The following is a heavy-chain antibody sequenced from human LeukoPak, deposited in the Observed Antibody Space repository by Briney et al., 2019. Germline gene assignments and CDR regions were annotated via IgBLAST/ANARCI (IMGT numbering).Heavy chain of an antibody. V-gene: IGHV3-30-3*01. Sequence: PGGSLRLSCAASGFTFSSYAMHWVRQAPGKGLEWVAVISYDGSNKYYADSVKGRFTISRDNYKKTLYLQMNSLTAEATAVYYCAKDRYSSSSYGADYWGQGALVTVSS. CDR2: ISYDGSNK. D-gene: IGHD6-13*01. J-gene: IGHJ4*02. CDR1: GFTFSSYA. CDR3: AKDRYSSSSYGADY.